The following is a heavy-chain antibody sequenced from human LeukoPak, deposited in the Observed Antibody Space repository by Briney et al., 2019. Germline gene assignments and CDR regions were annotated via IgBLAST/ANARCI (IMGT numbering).Heavy chain of an antibody. CDR1: VFTFSSYA. V-gene: IGHV3-23*01. J-gene: IGHJ3*02. CDR3: AKDVERYSGSYLGVFDI. D-gene: IGHD1-26*01. CDR2: ISGSGGST. Sequence: PGGPLRLSCAASVFTFSSYAMSWVRQAPGKGLEWVSAISGSGGSTYYADSVRGRFTISRDNSKNTLLLQMKSLRAEDTAVYFCAKDVERYSGSYLGVFDIWGQETMVTVSS.